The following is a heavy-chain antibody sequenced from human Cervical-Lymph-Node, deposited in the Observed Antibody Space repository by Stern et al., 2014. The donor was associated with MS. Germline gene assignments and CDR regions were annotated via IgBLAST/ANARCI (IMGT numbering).Heavy chain of an antibody. V-gene: IGHV7-4-1*02. CDR3: ARDQGQDCYYGMDV. J-gene: IGHJ6*02. Sequence: QLVQSGAELKKPGASVKVSCKASGYTFTSYAMNWVRQAPGQGLEWMGWSNTNTGNPTYAQGFTGRFVFSLDTSGSTAYLQISSLKAEDTAVYYCARDQGQDCYYGMDVWGQGTPVTVSS. CDR1: GYTFTSYA. CDR2: SNTNTGNP.